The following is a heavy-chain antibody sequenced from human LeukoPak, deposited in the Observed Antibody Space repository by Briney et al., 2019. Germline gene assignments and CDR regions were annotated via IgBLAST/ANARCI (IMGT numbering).Heavy chain of an antibody. CDR1: GFTFSSYG. Sequence: GGSLRLSCATSGFTFSSYGMSWVRQAPGKGLEWVSAISGNGDSTYYADSVKGRFTISRDNSKNTLYLQMNSLRAEDTAVYYCAKDRHNSGSYLGVHTEYFQHWGQGTLVTVPS. V-gene: IGHV3-23*01. CDR2: ISGNGDST. D-gene: IGHD1-26*01. CDR3: AKDRHNSGSYLGVHTEYFQH. J-gene: IGHJ1*01.